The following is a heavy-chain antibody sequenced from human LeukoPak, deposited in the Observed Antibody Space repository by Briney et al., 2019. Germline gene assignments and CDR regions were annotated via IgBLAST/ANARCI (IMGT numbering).Heavy chain of an antibody. CDR3: ARAMITFGGVIVGHDY. D-gene: IGHD3-16*02. CDR1: GYSFTSYY. Sequence: GASVKVSCKASGYSFTSYYIHWVRLAPGQGLEWMGVINPSGGSTRYAQKFQGRVTITADKSTSTAYMELSSLRSEDTAVYYCARAMITFGGVIVGHDYWGQGTLVTVSS. J-gene: IGHJ4*02. CDR2: INPSGGST. V-gene: IGHV1-46*01.